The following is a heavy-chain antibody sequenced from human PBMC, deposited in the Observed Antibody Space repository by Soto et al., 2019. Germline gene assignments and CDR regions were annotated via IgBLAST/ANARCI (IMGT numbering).Heavy chain of an antibody. CDR3: ARASGYLAHSPSVAYFDP. D-gene: IGHD6-25*01. CDR2: ISVYSGKT. V-gene: IGHV1-18*01. J-gene: IGHJ5*02. CDR1: GYTSTNYG. Sequence: ASVKVSCKASGYTSTNYGIAWVRQAPGQGFEWMGWISVYSGKTNYAQSVQVRLTMTTDTSTSTAYMELTNLRSDDTAVYYCARASGYLAHSPSVAYFDPWGQGTLVTVA.